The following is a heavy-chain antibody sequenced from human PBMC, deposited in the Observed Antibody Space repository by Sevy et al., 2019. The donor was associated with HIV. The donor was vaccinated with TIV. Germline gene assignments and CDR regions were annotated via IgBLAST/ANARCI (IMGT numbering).Heavy chain of an antibody. CDR3: SRARGSCGDYFTP. V-gene: IGHV3-49*03. Sequence: GGSLRLSCVGSGFTFGDYGVSWFRQAPGMGLEWVGFIGSKTYGGTIEYAGFVKGRFTMSRDESKSIVYLQMDGLKIEDSAVYYCSRARGSCGDYFTPWGQRTLVTVSS. D-gene: IGHD2-21*02. CDR1: GFTFGDYG. J-gene: IGHJ4*02. CDR2: IGSKTYGGTI.